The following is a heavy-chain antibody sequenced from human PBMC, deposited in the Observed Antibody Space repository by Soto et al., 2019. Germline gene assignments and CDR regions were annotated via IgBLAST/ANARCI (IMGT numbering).Heavy chain of an antibody. CDR3: AKLLFPPFGVVIGGIDY. CDR2: ISGSGGST. Sequence: GESLKISCAASGFTFSSYAMSWVRQAPGKGLEWVSAISGSGGSTYYADSVKGRFTISRDNSKNTLYLQMNSLRAEDTAVYYCAKLLFPPFGVVIGGIDYWGQGTLVTVSS. V-gene: IGHV3-23*01. J-gene: IGHJ4*02. CDR1: GFTFSSYA. D-gene: IGHD3-3*01.